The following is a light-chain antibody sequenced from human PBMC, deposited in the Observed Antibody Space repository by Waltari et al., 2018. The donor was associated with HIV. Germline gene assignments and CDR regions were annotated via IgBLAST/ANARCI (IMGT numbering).Light chain of an antibody. Sequence: QSALTQTRSVSGSPGPSVTLSCTGTSSDVAVYNYVSWYQQHPAKAPKLMIFDVNKRPSGVPDRFSGSKSGNTASLTISGLQAEDEADYYCCSYADDYTWVFGGGTKLTVL. CDR2: DVN. J-gene: IGLJ3*02. CDR3: CSYADDYTWV. V-gene: IGLV2-11*01. CDR1: SSDVAVYNY.